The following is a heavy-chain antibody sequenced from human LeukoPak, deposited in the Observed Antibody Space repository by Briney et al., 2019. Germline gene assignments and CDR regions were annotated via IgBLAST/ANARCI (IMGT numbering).Heavy chain of an antibody. V-gene: IGHV1-2*02. Sequence: ASVKVSCKASGYTFAGYYMHWVRQAPGQGLEWMGWINPNSGGTNYAQKFQGRVTMTRGTSISTAYMELSRLRSDDTAVYYCAREPRITMIVVGNDAFDIWGQGTMVTVSS. CDR2: INPNSGGT. CDR1: GYTFAGYY. J-gene: IGHJ3*02. CDR3: AREPRITMIVVGNDAFDI. D-gene: IGHD3-22*01.